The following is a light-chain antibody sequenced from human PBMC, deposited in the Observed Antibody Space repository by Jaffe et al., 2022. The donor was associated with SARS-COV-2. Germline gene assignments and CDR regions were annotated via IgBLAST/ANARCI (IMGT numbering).Light chain of an antibody. CDR2: DAS. CDR3: QQYNNWPPWT. CDR1: QSVSSN. J-gene: IGKJ1*01. Sequence: EIVMTQSPGTLSVSPGERATLSCRASQSVSSNLAWYQQKPGQAPRLLIYDASTRATGIPARFSGSRSGMEFTLTISSLQSEDFAVYYCQQYNNWPPWTFGQGTKVEIK. V-gene: IGKV3-15*01.